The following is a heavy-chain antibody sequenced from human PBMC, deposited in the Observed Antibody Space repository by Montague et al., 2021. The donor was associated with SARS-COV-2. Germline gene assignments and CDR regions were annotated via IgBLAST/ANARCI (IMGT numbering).Heavy chain of an antibody. Sequence: LVKPTQTLTLTCTFSGFSLSTSGMCVSRIRQSPGGGLEWIGQINYGGSTQYNPSLRSRVTISIDTSKNQFSLKLTCVTAADTAVYYCARGAPGYWGQGALVTVSS. CDR1: GFSLSTSGMC. V-gene: IGHV4-31*03. CDR3: ARGAPGY. D-gene: IGHD1-1*01. J-gene: IGHJ4*02. CDR2: INYGGST.